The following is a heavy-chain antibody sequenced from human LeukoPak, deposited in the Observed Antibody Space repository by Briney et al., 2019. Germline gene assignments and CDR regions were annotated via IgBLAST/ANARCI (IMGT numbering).Heavy chain of an antibody. CDR1: GFTFSSYW. D-gene: IGHD4-17*01. Sequence: PGGSLRLSCAASGFTFSSYWMSWVRQAPGKGLEWVANIKQDGSEKYYVDSVKGRFTISRDNAKNSLYLQMNSLRTEDTAVYYCAKDQVWTTVTNFDYWGQGTLVTVSS. V-gene: IGHV3-7*01. CDR3: AKDQVWTTVTNFDY. CDR2: IKQDGSEK. J-gene: IGHJ4*02.